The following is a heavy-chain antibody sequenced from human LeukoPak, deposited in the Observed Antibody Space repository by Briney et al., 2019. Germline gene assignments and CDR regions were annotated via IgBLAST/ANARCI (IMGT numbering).Heavy chain of an antibody. CDR1: GGSISSGSYY. Sequence: SETLSLTCTVSGGSISSGSYYWSWIRQPAGKGLEWIGRIYTSGSTNYNPSLKSRVTISVDTSKNQFSLKLSSVTAADTAVYYCARHVHYYYYMDVWGKGTTVTVSS. J-gene: IGHJ6*03. CDR2: IYTSGST. V-gene: IGHV4-61*02. CDR3: ARHVHYYYYMDV.